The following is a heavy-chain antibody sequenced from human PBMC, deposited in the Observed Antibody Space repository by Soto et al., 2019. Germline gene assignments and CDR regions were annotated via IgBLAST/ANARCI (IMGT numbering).Heavy chain of an antibody. J-gene: IGHJ4*02. Sequence: GGSLRLSCAASGFTFSSYAMHWVRQAPGKGLEWVAVISYDGSNKYYADSVKGRFTISRDNSKNTLYLQMNSLRAEDTAVYYCARDTQFLTIFGVVMDYWGQGTLVTVSS. CDR2: ISYDGSNK. V-gene: IGHV3-30-3*01. CDR3: ARDTQFLTIFGVVMDY. D-gene: IGHD3-3*01. CDR1: GFTFSSYA.